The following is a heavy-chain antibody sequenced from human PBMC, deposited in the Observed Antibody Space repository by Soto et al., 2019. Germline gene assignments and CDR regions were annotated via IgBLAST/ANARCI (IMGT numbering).Heavy chain of an antibody. CDR2: IYSSGST. J-gene: IGHJ5*02. CDR1: GGSVSGFY. Sequence: SETLSLTCNVFGGSVSGFYWTWIRQPAGKGLEWIGRIYSSGSTKYNPSLKSRVSMSLDTSRNQFSLNLTSVTAADTAVYYCARGQRFSDWFDPWGQGTLVTVSS. CDR3: ARGQRFSDWFDP. D-gene: IGHD3-3*01. V-gene: IGHV4-4*07.